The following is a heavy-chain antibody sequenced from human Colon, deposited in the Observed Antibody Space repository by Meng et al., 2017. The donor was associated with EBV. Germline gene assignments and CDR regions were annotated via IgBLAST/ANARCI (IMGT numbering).Heavy chain of an antibody. CDR3: ARRGFDVWSGSPELDF. D-gene: IGHD3-3*01. J-gene: IGHJ4*02. CDR1: NGSISSSNF. Sequence: QVHLEESGPGLVXPXXXXXLTXAXXNGSISSSNFWTGVRQPPGKGPEWIGEIYHSGSTKYNPSLKSRVTISADKSKNQFSLHVSSVTAADTAVYYCARRGFDVWSGSPELDFWGQGILVTVSS. CDR2: IYHSGST. V-gene: IGHV4-4*02.